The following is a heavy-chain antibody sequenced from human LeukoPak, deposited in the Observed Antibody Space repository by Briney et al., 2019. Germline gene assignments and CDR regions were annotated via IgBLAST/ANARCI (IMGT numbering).Heavy chain of an antibody. V-gene: IGHV3-73*01. J-gene: IGHJ5*02. CDR3: TRDSGTYNWFDP. D-gene: IGHD1-26*01. Sequence: GGSLKLSCVASGFTFSDSAIHWVRQSSGKGLEWIGHMDKETNLYATALATSVKGRFTVSRDDSKNTAYLHMNSLKTEDTALYYCTRDSGTYNWFDPWGQGTLVTVSS. CDR1: GFTFSDSA. CDR2: MDKETNLYAT.